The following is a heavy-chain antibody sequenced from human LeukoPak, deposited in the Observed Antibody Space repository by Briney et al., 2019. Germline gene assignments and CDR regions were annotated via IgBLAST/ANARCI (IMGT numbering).Heavy chain of an antibody. Sequence: ASVKVSCKASGYTFTGYYMHWVRQAPGQGLEWMGWINPNSGGTNYAQKFQGRVTMTRDTSISTAYMELSRLRSDDTAVYYCATIHGSGSQSDYWGQGTLVTVSS. V-gene: IGHV1-2*02. CDR3: ATIHGSGSQSDY. CDR1: GYTFTGYY. CDR2: INPNSGGT. J-gene: IGHJ4*02. D-gene: IGHD3-10*01.